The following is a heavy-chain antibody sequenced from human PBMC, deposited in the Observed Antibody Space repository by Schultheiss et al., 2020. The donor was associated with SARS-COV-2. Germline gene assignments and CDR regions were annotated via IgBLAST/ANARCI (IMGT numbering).Heavy chain of an antibody. CDR3: AKDLYPLVATDKSAWGNYYYYGMDV. CDR1: GITFSFSSYS. D-gene: IGHD5-12*01. CDR2: ISSNGGST. J-gene: IGHJ6*02. V-gene: IGHV3-64D*06. Sequence: GGSLRLSCSASGITFSFSSYSMYWVRQAPGKGLEYVSAISSNGGSTYYADSVKGRFTISRDNSKNTLYLQMSSLRAEDTAVYYCAKDLYPLVATDKSAWGNYYYYGMDVWGQGTTVTVSS.